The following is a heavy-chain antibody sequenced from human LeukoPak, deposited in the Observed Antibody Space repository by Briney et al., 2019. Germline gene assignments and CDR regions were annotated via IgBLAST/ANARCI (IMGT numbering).Heavy chain of an antibody. Sequence: SETLSLTCTVSGGSISSGGYYWSWIRQHPGKGLEWIGYIYYSGSTYYNPSLKSRVTISVDTSKNQFSLKLSSVTAADTAVYYCARDRRYHDTPEGGMDVWGQGTTVTVSS. V-gene: IGHV4-31*03. D-gene: IGHD3-22*01. CDR2: IYYSGST. CDR1: GGSISSGGYY. J-gene: IGHJ6*02. CDR3: ARDRRYHDTPEGGMDV.